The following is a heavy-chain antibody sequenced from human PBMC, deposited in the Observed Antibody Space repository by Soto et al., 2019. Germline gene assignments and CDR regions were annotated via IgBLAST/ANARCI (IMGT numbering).Heavy chain of an antibody. V-gene: IGHV1-2*04. J-gene: IGHJ3*02. CDR1: GYTFTGYY. Sequence: VQLVQSGAEVKKPGASVKVSCKASGYTFTGYYMHWVRQAPGQGLEWMGWINPNSGGTNYAQKFQGWVTMTRDTSISTAYMELSRLRSDDTAVYYCARGITMVRGVLLDAFDIWGQGTMVTVSS. CDR3: ARGITMVRGVLLDAFDI. CDR2: INPNSGGT. D-gene: IGHD3-10*01.